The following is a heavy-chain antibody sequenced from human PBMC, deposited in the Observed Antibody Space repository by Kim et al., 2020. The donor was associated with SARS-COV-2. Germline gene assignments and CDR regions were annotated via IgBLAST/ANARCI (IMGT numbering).Heavy chain of an antibody. CDR3: TRGYSGASVYAFDI. CDR2: IGNKAHSYTT. CDR1: GLNFGDHY. J-gene: IGHJ3*02. V-gene: IGHV3-72*01. D-gene: IGHD5-12*01. Sequence: GVSLRLSCAASGLNFGDHYMDWVRQAPGGGLEWVGRIGNKAHSYTTEYAASVKDRFTISRDDGRNSLYLQMSSLKPDDTAVYHCTRGYSGASVYAFDIWGQGTLVTVSS.